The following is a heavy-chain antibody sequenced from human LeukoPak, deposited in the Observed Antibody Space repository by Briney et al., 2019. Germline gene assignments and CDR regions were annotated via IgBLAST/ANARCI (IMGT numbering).Heavy chain of an antibody. V-gene: IGHV3-23*01. CDR3: ARENYDILTGDHDAFDI. CDR2: ISGGGDIT. J-gene: IGHJ3*02. D-gene: IGHD3-9*01. CDR1: GFTFSSYG. Sequence: PGGSLRLSCAASGFTFSSYGMSWVRQAPRKGLEWVSAISGGGDITYYADSVKGRFTISRDNSKNTLYLQMNSLRAEDTAVYYCARENYDILTGDHDAFDIWGQGTMVTVSS.